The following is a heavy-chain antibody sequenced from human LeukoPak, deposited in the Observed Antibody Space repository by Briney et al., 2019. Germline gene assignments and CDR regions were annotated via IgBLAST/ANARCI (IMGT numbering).Heavy chain of an antibody. CDR3: ARHYGDYVGLYYYYYMDV. CDR1: GYTFTSYD. Sequence: ASVKVSCKASGYTFTSYDINRVRQAPGQGLEWMGWMNPNSGNTGYAPKFQGRVTMTRNTSISTAYMELSSLRSEDTAVYYCARHYGDYVGLYYYYYMDVWGKGTTVTISS. D-gene: IGHD4-17*01. CDR2: MNPNSGNT. V-gene: IGHV1-8*01. J-gene: IGHJ6*03.